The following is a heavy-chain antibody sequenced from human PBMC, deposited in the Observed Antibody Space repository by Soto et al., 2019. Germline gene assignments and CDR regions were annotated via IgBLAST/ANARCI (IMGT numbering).Heavy chain of an antibody. V-gene: IGHV3-33*01. CDR2: ILDDGSDQ. J-gene: IGHJ4*02. CDR3: ARDDDYGDTGFDY. D-gene: IGHD4-17*01. CDR1: GFTFSRYG. Sequence: QVQLVESGGGVVQPGRSLRLSCAASGFTFSRYGMHWVRQAPGKGLEWVAVILDDGSDQNYVDSVKGRFTISRDNSKNSLYLQMTGLRGENTAVYYCARDDDYGDTGFDYWGQGTLVTVSS.